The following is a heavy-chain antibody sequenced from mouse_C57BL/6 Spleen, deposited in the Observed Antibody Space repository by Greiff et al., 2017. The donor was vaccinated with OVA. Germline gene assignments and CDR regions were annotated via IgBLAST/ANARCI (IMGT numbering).Heavy chain of an antibody. V-gene: IGHV8-12*01. CDR3: ARGLYGSSAGYAMDY. CDR1: GFSLSTSGMG. CDR2: IYWDDDK. J-gene: IGHJ4*01. Sequence: ESGPGILQSSQTLSLTCSFSGFSLSTSGMGVSWIRQPSGKGLEWLAHIYWDDDKRYNPSLKSRLTISKDTSRNQVFLKITSVDTADTATYYCARGLYGSSAGYAMDYWGQGTSVTVSS. D-gene: IGHD1-1*01.